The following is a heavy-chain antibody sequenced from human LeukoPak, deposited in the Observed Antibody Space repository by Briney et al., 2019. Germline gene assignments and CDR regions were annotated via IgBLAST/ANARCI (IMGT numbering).Heavy chain of an antibody. J-gene: IGHJ4*02. Sequence: GASVKVSCKVSGYTLTELSMHWVRQAPGKGLEWMGGFDPEDGETIYAQKFQGRVTMTEDTSTDTAYMELSSLRSEDTAVYYCATGRNYGSGSYYSHQWYYFDYWGQGTLVTVSS. D-gene: IGHD3-10*01. CDR3: ATGRNYGSGSYYSHQWYYFDY. CDR2: FDPEDGET. CDR1: GYTLTELS. V-gene: IGHV1-24*01.